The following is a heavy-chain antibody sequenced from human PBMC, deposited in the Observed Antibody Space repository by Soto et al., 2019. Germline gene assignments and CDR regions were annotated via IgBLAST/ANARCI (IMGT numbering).Heavy chain of an antibody. Sequence: SETLSRISAVSGYSISSGCNCCLFRQPPGKGVEWIGSIHHSGTTYYNPSLKSRVTISVDTSKNQFSLKLSSVTAAETAVYYCARTIYCIKGGCSPLYGMDVWGQGTMVTVSS. CDR2: IHHSGTT. D-gene: IGHD2-8*01. CDR3: ARTIYCIKGGCSPLYGMDV. V-gene: IGHV4-38-2*01. CDR1: GYSISSGCN. J-gene: IGHJ6*02.